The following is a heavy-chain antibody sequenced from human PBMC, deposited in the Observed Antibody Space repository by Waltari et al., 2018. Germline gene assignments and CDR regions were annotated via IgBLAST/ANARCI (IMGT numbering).Heavy chain of an antibody. Sequence: QLQLQESGPGLVKPSETLSLTCTVSGGSISSSSYYWGWIRQPPGKGLEGIGSIYYSGSTYYNQSLKSRVTISVDTSKNQFSLKLSSVTAADTAVYYCARWAVAGYYFDYWGQGTLVTVSS. CDR2: IYYSGST. D-gene: IGHD6-19*01. V-gene: IGHV4-39*01. CDR1: GGSISSSSYY. J-gene: IGHJ4*02. CDR3: ARWAVAGYYFDY.